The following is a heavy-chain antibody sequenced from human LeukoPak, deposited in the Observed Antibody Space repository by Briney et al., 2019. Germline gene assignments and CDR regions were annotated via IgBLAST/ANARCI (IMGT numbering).Heavy chain of an antibody. D-gene: IGHD5-24*01. Sequence: ASVKVSCKASGYTFTSYDINWVRQATGQGLEWMGWMNPNSGNTGYAQKFQGRVTITADESTSKPYMELNSLRSEETAGYYFAKGANPRDGYSSWFDPWGQGTLVTVPS. CDR1: GYTFTSYD. CDR3: AKGANPRDGYSSWFDP. V-gene: IGHV1-8*01. J-gene: IGHJ5*01. CDR2: MNPNSGNT.